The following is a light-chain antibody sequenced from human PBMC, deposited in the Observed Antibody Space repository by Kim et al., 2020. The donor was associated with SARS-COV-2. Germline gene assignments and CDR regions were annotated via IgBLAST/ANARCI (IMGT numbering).Light chain of an antibody. V-gene: IGKV3-15*01. CDR3: QQYTNWPLMYT. CDR1: QSVGSH. CDR2: SAS. Sequence: SADATAPPSCRASQSVGSHLDWYQQRPGQAPRLLIYSASTRATDIPARFSGSGSGTEFTLTISSLQSEDFAVYYCQQYTNWPLMYTFGQGTKLEI. J-gene: IGKJ2*01.